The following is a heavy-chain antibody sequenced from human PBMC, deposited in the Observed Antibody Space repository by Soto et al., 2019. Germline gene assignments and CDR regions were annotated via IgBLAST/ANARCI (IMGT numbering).Heavy chain of an antibody. Sequence: QLQLQESGPGLVKPSETLSLTCTVSGGSISSSGYYWGWLRQPPGKGLEWIGSIYYSGSAYYNPSLKSLGTMSVETSRNQCSLDLNSVTAADTAIYSWARQFQRCSTTYYCFYCYMDVWGKGTPVTVSS. CDR3: ARQFQRCSTTYYCFYCYMDV. D-gene: IGHD2-2*01. J-gene: IGHJ6*03. CDR2: IYYSGSA. V-gene: IGHV4-39*01. CDR1: GGSISSSGYY.